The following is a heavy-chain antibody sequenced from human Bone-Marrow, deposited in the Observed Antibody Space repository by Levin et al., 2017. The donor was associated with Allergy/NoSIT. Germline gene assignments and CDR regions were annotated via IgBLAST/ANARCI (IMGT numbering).Heavy chain of an antibody. J-gene: IGHJ6*02. Sequence: GESLKISCKASGYTFTSYDINWVRQATGQGLEWMGWMNPNSGNTGYAQKFQGRVTMTRNTSISTAYMELSSLRSEDTAVYYCARYCGGDCYYYGMDVWGQGTTVTVSS. CDR3: ARYCGGDCYYYGMDV. D-gene: IGHD2-21*01. CDR2: MNPNSGNT. CDR1: GYTFTSYD. V-gene: IGHV1-8*01.